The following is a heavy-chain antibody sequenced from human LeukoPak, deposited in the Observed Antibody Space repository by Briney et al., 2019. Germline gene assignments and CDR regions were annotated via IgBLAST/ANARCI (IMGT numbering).Heavy chain of an antibody. CDR3: AGAPRVAWFDT. V-gene: IGHV4-59*08. D-gene: IGHD2-15*01. CDR1: GGSISSYY. J-gene: IGHJ5*02. Sequence: SETLSLTCTVSGGSISSYYWSWIRQPPGKGLEWIGYIYYSGSANYNPSLKSRVTISVDTSKNQFSLKLSSVTAADTAVYYCAGAPRVAWFDTWGQGTLVTVSS. CDR2: IYYSGSA.